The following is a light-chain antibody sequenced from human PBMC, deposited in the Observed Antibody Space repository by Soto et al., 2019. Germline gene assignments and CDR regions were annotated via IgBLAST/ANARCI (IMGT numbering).Light chain of an antibody. CDR1: QGINIW. Sequence: DIQMTQSPSSVAASAGDRVTITCRASQGINIWLAWYQQKPGKAPKLLIYAASSLQRGVPSRFSGSGSGTDFTLTINSLQPEDFETYYCQHTNTFPLTFGGGTKVEIK. J-gene: IGKJ4*01. V-gene: IGKV1-12*01. CDR3: QHTNTFPLT. CDR2: AAS.